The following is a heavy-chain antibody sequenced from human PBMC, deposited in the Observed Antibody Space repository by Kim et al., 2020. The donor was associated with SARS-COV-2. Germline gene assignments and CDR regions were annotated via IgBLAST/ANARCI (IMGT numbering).Heavy chain of an antibody. CDR2: INHSGST. CDR1: GGSFSGYY. Sequence: SETLSLTCAVYGGSFSGYYWSWIRQPPGKGLEWIGEINHSGSTNYNPSLKSRVTISVDTSKNQFSLKLSSVTAADTAVYYCARGQIVVVYQNWFDPWGQGTLVTVSS. CDR3: ARGQIVVVYQNWFDP. J-gene: IGHJ5*02. V-gene: IGHV4-34*01. D-gene: IGHD3-22*01.